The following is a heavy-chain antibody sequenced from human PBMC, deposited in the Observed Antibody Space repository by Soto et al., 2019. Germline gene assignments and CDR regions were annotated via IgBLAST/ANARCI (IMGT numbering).Heavy chain of an antibody. CDR1: GFTFSDYY. CDR3: ARDQAALDCGMDD. J-gene: IGHJ6*02. V-gene: IGHV3-11*01. Sequence: GGSLRLSCEASGFTFSDYYMSWIRQPPGKGLLWLSYISGSGKTIYYADSVKGRFTVSRDSAKKSLYLQMNSLRVQDTAVYFCARDQAALDCGMDDWGQGTTVTVSS. CDR2: ISGSGKTI. D-gene: IGHD6-6*01.